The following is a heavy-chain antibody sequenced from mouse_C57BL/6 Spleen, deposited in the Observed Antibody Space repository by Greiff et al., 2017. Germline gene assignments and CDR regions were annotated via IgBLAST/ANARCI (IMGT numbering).Heavy chain of an antibody. Sequence: QVQLQQPGAELVKPGASVKMSCKASGYTFTSSWITWVKQRPGQGLEWIGDIYPGSGSTNYNEKFKSKATLTVDTSSSTAYMQLSSLTSEDSAVYYCARWYDYDGYFDVWGTGTTVTVSS. CDR1: GYTFTSSW. CDR3: ARWYDYDGYFDV. J-gene: IGHJ1*03. CDR2: IYPGSGST. D-gene: IGHD2-4*01. V-gene: IGHV1-55*01.